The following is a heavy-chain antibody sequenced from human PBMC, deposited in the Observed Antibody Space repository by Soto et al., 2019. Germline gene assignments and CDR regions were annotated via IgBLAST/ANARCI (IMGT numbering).Heavy chain of an antibody. V-gene: IGHV3-23*02. J-gene: IGHJ4*02. D-gene: IGHD3-3*01. CDR1: GFTFSSSP. Sequence: EVQLVQSGGGLVQPGGSLRLSCAASGFTFSSSPMSWVRQVPGKGLEWISAIRNDGGSMYYVESVKGRFTISRDNSKNTSYMRMMNLRAEDTAIYYCVRDRYTMSDFWRAFSSDWGQGALVIVSS. CDR2: IRNDGGSM. CDR3: VRDRYTMSDFWRAFSSD.